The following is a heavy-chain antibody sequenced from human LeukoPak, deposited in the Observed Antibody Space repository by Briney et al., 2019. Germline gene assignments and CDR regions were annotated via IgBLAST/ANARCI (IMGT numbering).Heavy chain of an antibody. J-gene: IGHJ6*02. CDR2: INHSGST. Sequence: SETLSLTCAVYSGSFSGYYWSWIRQPPGKGLEWIGEINHSGSTNFNPSLNSRVTISLDTSKNQFSLKVSSVTAADTAVYYCARSPCSSTSCYYYYGMDVWGQGTTVTVSS. CDR3: ARSPCSSTSCYYYYGMDV. CDR1: SGSFSGYY. D-gene: IGHD2-2*01. V-gene: IGHV4-34*01.